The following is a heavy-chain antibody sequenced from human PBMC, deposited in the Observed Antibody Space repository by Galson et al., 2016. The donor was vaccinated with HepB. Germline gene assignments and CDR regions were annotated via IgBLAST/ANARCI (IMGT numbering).Heavy chain of an antibody. Sequence: TLSLTCTVSGVSLSSGGFYCGWIRQPPGRGLEWIGHIYYTGSSYRSPSLESRVSMSMDTSENQFSLKLRSVTVADSAIYYCSVFSSYYDTSGFDHWGQGALGTVST. V-gene: IGHV4-31*03. J-gene: IGHJ4*02. CDR2: IYYTGSS. D-gene: IGHD3-22*01. CDR1: GVSLSSGGFY. CDR3: SVFSSYYDTSGFDH.